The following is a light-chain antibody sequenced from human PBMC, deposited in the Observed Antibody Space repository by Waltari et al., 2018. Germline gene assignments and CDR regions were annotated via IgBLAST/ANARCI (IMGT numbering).Light chain of an antibody. CDR2: QDD. V-gene: IGLV3-1*01. Sequence: SYELTQPPSVSVSPGQTASISCSGENLGSKSASWYQQKPGRSPVLVIHQDDKRPSGIPERFFGSNSGNTATLTIGGTQALDEADYFCLAWDSNSGHWVCGGGTKLTVL. CDR3: LAWDSNSGHWV. CDR1: NLGSKS. J-gene: IGLJ3*02.